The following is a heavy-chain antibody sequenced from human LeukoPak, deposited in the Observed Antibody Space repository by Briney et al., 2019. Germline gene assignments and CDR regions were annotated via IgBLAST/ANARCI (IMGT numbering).Heavy chain of an antibody. CDR1: GFTFSSYA. J-gene: IGHJ4*02. V-gene: IGHV3-30*04. Sequence: GGSLRLSCAASGFTFSSYAMHWVRQAPGKGLEWVAVISYDGSNKYYADSVKGRFTISRDNSKNTLYLQMNSLRAEDTAVYYCAKAVAAPPYYFDYWGQGTLVTVSS. CDR2: ISYDGSNK. D-gene: IGHD6-19*01. CDR3: AKAVAAPPYYFDY.